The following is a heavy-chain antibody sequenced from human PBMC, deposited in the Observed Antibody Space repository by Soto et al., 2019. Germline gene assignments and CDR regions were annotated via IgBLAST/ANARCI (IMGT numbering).Heavy chain of an antibody. J-gene: IGHJ2*01. V-gene: IGHV1-3*04. CDR3: ARWVAGIGGWHFDL. Sequence: QVQVVQSGAEVKKPGASVKVSCKASGYAFSSYAMHWVRQAPGQRLEWMGWINTGNDNTKYSQKFQGRVTLTRDTSACTAYMELSSLTSEDTAVYYCARWVAGIGGWHFDLWGRGTLVTVSS. D-gene: IGHD6-19*01. CDR2: INTGNDNT. CDR1: GYAFSSYA.